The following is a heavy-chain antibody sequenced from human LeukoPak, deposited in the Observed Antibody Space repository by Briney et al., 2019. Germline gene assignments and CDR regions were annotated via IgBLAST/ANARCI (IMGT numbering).Heavy chain of an antibody. J-gene: IGHJ4*02. Sequence: PGGSLRLSCAASGFTVRSNYISWVRQAPGKGLEWVSVLYRGGTANYADSVQGRFIISRDNSKNTLYLQMNSLRAEDTAVYYCARDHDDGDYFFDYWGQGTLVTVSS. CDR2: LYRGGTA. V-gene: IGHV3-66*01. CDR3: ARDHDDGDYFFDY. D-gene: IGHD4-17*01. CDR1: GFTVRSNY.